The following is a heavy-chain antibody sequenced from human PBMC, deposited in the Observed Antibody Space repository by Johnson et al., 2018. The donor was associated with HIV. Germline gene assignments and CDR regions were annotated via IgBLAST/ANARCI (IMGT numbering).Heavy chain of an antibody. D-gene: IGHD1-26*01. CDR3: VTADRGSA. CDR2: VNQDGSAK. Sequence: VQLVESGGGLVQPGGSLRLSCAASGFTLSNHWMSWVRQAPGKGLEYVANVNQDGSAKFYVDSVKGRFTISRDNAKNSLYLQMNSLRDEDTAVYYWVTADRGSAWGQGTMVTVSS. V-gene: IGHV3-7*05. J-gene: IGHJ3*01. CDR1: GFTLSNHW.